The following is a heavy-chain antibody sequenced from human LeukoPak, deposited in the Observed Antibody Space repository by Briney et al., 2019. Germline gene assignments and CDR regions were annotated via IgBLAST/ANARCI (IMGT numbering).Heavy chain of an antibody. CDR1: GGSISSYY. CDR3: ASAYNTNYAFDI. J-gene: IGHJ3*02. D-gene: IGHD1-14*01. CDR2: IYYSGDT. Sequence: TSETLSLTCTVSGGSISSYYWSWIRQPPGKGLEWIGYIYYSGDTNYNPSLKSRLTISLDTSKNQFSLRLSSVTAADTAVYYCASAYNTNYAFDIWGHGTMVTVSS. V-gene: IGHV4-59*08.